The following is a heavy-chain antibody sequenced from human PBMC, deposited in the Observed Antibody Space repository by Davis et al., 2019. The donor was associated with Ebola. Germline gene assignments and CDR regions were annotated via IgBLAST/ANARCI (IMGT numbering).Heavy chain of an antibody. CDR2: IYTSGST. Sequence: PSETLSLTCTVSGGSISSYYWSWIRQPAGKGLEWIGHIYTSGSTNYNPSLKSRVTMSVDTSMHQFSLRLNSVTAADTAVYYCARGRVLYGMDVWGQGTTVTVSS. CDR1: GGSISSYY. CDR3: ARGRVLYGMDV. J-gene: IGHJ6*02. V-gene: IGHV4-4*07. D-gene: IGHD2-15*01.